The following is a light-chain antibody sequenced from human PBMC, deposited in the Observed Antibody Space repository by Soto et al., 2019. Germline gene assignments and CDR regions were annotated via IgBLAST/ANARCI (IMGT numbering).Light chain of an antibody. CDR1: QNVRNL. J-gene: IGKJ5*01. V-gene: IGKV1-5*01. CDR3: QQYNNYST. Sequence: DIQLTQSPSTLSAAVGDSATINCRASQNVRNLFAWYQQKPGKAPKPLIYDASTLKTGVPSRLSGSGSGSEFNFTISGLQPDDFATYFCQQYNNYSTFGQGTRLEI. CDR2: DAS.